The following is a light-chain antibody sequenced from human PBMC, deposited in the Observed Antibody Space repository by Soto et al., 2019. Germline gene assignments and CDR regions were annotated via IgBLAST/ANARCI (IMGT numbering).Light chain of an antibody. J-gene: IGKJ1*01. CDR1: QSVSSY. CDR3: QQRSRT. Sequence: EIVLTQSPATLSLSPGERATLSCRASQSVSSYLAWYQQKPGQAPRLLIYDASNRATGIPARFSGSGSGTAFTLTISRLEPEDFAVYYCQQRSRTFGQGTKVEIK. V-gene: IGKV3-11*01. CDR2: DAS.